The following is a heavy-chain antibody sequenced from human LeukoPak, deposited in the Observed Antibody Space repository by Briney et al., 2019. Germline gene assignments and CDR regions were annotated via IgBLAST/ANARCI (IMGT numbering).Heavy chain of an antibody. D-gene: IGHD3-22*01. Sequence: LPGGSLRLSCAAPGFSFDDYAIHWARQAPGKGLEWVSLISGDGGSTFYADSVKGRFTISRDNSKNSLYLQMSSLRSEDTALYYCARESDSSGWYDSWGQGTLVTVSS. CDR3: ARESDSSGWYDS. CDR1: GFSFDDYA. V-gene: IGHV3-43*02. CDR2: ISGDGGST. J-gene: IGHJ5*01.